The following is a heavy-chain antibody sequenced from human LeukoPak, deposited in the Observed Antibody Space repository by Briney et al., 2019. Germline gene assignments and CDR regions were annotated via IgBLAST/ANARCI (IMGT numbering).Heavy chain of an antibody. CDR1: GFTFSSYA. Sequence: PGGSLRLSCAASGFTFSSYAMSWVRQAPGKGLARVSVIYSDRSTYYADSVKGRFTISRDNSKNTLYLQMNSLRAEDTAVYYCARDDRGYYPFNWGQGTLVTVSS. D-gene: IGHD3-22*01. V-gene: IGHV3-66*01. CDR2: IYSDRST. J-gene: IGHJ4*02. CDR3: ARDDRGYYPFN.